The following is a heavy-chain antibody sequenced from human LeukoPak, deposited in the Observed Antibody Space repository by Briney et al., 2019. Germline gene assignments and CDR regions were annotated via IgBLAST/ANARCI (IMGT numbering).Heavy chain of an antibody. CDR1: GSTFSSYS. CDR3: ARDCSGGSCYPRQFYFDY. D-gene: IGHD2-15*01. Sequence: GGSLRLSCAGSGSTFSSYSMKWIRQAPGKGLEWVSSISSSSMYIYYADSVKGRFTISRDNAKKSLYLQMNSLRAEDTAVYYCARDCSGGSCYPRQFYFDYWGQGTLVTVSS. J-gene: IGHJ4*02. V-gene: IGHV3-21*01. CDR2: ISSSSMYI.